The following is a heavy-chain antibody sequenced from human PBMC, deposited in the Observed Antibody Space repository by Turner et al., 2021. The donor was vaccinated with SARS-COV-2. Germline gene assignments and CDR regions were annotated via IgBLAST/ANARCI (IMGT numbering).Heavy chain of an antibody. CDR1: GGSISSSTYY. D-gene: IGHD5-18*01. CDR3: ASLMDTAMDYYGMDV. V-gene: IGHV4-39*01. CDR2: IYYSGST. J-gene: IGHJ6*02. Sequence: QLQLQESGPGLVKPSETLSLTCTVSGGSISSSTYYWGWIRQPPGTGLEWIGNIYYSGSTYYNPSLKIRVTISVDTSKNQFSLKLSSVTAADTAVYYCASLMDTAMDYYGMDVWGQGTTVTVSS.